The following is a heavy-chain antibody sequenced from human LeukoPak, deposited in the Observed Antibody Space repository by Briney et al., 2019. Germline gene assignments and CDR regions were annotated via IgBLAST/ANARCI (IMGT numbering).Heavy chain of an antibody. D-gene: IGHD4-17*01. J-gene: IGHJ4*02. CDR3: AKAPHMTPVTTSLFDY. CDR1: GFTFSSYA. Sequence: PGGSLRLSCAASGFTFSSYAMTWVRQAPGKGLEWVSGISGSGGNTYYADSVKGRFTISRDNSKNTLYLQMNSLRAEDTAVYYCAKAPHMTPVTTSLFDYWAREPWSPSPQ. V-gene: IGHV3-23*01. CDR2: ISGSGGNT.